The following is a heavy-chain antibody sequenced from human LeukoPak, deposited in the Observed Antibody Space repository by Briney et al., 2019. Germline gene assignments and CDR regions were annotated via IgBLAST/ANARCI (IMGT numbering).Heavy chain of an antibody. J-gene: IGHJ4*02. V-gene: IGHV3-7*01. CDR2: IKQDGSEK. D-gene: IGHD3-22*01. Sequence: GGSLRLSCAASGFTFSYYWMSWVRQAPGKGLEWVANIKQDGSEKYYVDSVKGRFTISRDNAKNSLYLQMNSLRAEDTAVYYCARTKAYDSSGWGSYFDYWGQGTLVTVSS. CDR1: GFTFSYYW. CDR3: ARTKAYDSSGWGSYFDY.